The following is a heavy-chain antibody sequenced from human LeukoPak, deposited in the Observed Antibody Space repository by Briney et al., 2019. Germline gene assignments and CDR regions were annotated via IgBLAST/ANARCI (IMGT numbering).Heavy chain of an antibody. CDR2: INPDGSST. V-gene: IGHV3-74*01. CDR3: AREWGIVVVPAPTDV. CDR1: GFTFSRYW. D-gene: IGHD2-2*01. Sequence: PGGSLRLSCAASGFTFSRYWMHWVRQPPGKGLVWVSRINPDGSSTNYADSVKGRFTISRDNAKNTLYLQMNSLRAEDTAVYYCAREWGIVVVPAPTDVWSKGTTVTVSS. J-gene: IGHJ6*04.